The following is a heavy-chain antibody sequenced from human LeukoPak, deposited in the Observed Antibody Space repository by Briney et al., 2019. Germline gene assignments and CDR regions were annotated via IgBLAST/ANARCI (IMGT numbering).Heavy chain of an antibody. J-gene: IGHJ6*02. Sequence: ASVKVSCKASGYTFTGYYMHWVRQAPGQGLEWMGWINPNSGGTNYAQKFQGRVTMTRDTSISTAYMELSRLRSDDTAVYYCARAQSFFGVVITDYYYYGMDVWGQGTTVTVPS. CDR2: INPNSGGT. CDR3: ARAQSFFGVVITDYYYYGMDV. CDR1: GYTFTGYY. D-gene: IGHD3-3*01. V-gene: IGHV1-2*02.